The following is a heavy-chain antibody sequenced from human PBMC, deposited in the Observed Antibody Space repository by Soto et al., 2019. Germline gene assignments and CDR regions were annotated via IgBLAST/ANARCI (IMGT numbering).Heavy chain of an antibody. CDR1: GFTVSSNY. V-gene: IGHV3-53*01. Sequence: GGSLRLSCAASGFTVSSNYMSWVRQAPGKGLEWVSVIYSGGSTYYADPVKGRFTISRDNSKNTLYLQMNSLRAEDTAVYYCAREGKQLDRPRDGMDVWGQGTTVTAP. D-gene: IGHD6-6*01. CDR2: IYSGGST. CDR3: AREGKQLDRPRDGMDV. J-gene: IGHJ6*02.